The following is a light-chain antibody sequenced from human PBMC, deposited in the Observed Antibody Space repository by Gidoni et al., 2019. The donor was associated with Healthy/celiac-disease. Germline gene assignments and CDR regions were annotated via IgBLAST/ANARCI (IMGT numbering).Light chain of an antibody. Sequence: SYELTQPPSVSVSPGQTASITCSGEKLGDKYACWYQQKPGQSPVLVIYQDSKRPSGIPERFSGSNSGNTATLTISGTQAMDEADYYCQAWDSSRHVVFGGGTKLTVL. CDR2: QDS. CDR3: QAWDSSRHVV. V-gene: IGLV3-1*01. J-gene: IGLJ2*01. CDR1: KLGDKY.